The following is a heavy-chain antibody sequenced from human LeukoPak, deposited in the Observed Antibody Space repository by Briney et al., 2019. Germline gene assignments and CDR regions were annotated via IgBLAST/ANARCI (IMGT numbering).Heavy chain of an antibody. D-gene: IGHD1-26*01. J-gene: IGHJ4*02. CDR2: VSNSGSGST. CDR1: GGSVSGSY. Sequence: SETLSLTCTVSGGSVSGSYWNWLRQPPGEGLEWIGYVSNSGSGSTKYNPSLESRVTMSVETSKNQFSLKLSSVTAADTAVYYCVKWNGGRYHFASWGQGTLVTVSS. V-gene: IGHV4-59*02. CDR3: VKWNGGRYHFAS.